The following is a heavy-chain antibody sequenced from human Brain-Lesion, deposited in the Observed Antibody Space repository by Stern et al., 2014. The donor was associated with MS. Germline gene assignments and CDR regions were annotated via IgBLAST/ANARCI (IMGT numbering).Heavy chain of an antibody. CDR2: FDPEDGEM. J-gene: IGHJ4*02. CDR3: ATVSPDAGGLYYRSRPCDY. Sequence: QVQLVESGAEVKKPGASVKVSCKASGYTFTELSMHWVRQAPRKGLEWMGGFDPEDGEMTYAQKFQGRATMTDDTSTDTGYKQLHSLRSEATAMYSCATVSPDAGGLYYRSRPCDYGGQGPRVTVSS. V-gene: IGHV1-24*01. D-gene: IGHD1-26*01. CDR1: GYTFTELS.